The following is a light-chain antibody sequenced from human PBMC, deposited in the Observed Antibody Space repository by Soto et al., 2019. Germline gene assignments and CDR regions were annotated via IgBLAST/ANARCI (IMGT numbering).Light chain of an antibody. CDR3: SSYTRSITPWV. V-gene: IGLV2-14*01. J-gene: IGLJ2*01. CDR2: EVS. CDR1: SSDVGGYNY. Sequence: QSVLTQPASVSGSPGQSITISCTGTSSDVGGYNYVSWYQHHPGKAPKLMIYEVSNRPSGVSNRFSGSKSGNTASLTISGLQAEDEADYYCSSYTRSITPWVFGGGTKLTVL.